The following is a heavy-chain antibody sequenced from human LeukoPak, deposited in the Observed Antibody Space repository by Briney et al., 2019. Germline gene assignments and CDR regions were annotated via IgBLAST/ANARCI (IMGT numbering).Heavy chain of an antibody. Sequence: SETLSLTCTVSGGSISSSSYYWGSIRQPPGKGLEWIGSIYYSGSTYYNPSLKSRVTISVDTSKNQFSLKLSSVTAADTAVYYCVRAVGGYSGYNWFDPWGQGTLVTVSS. V-gene: IGHV4-39*01. CDR3: VRAVGGYSGYNWFDP. CDR1: GGSISSSSYY. D-gene: IGHD5-12*01. CDR2: IYYSGST. J-gene: IGHJ5*02.